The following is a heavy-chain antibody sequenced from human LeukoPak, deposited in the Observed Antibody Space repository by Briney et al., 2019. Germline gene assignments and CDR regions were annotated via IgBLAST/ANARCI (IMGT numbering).Heavy chain of an antibody. Sequence: ASVKVSCKASGYTFTGYYMHWVRQAPGQGLEWMGWINPNSGGTNYAQKFQGWVTMTRDTSISTAYMELSRLRSDDTAVYYCARDRSLPSLLWFDWGQGTLVTVSS. CDR1: GYTFTGYY. J-gene: IGHJ4*02. D-gene: IGHD3-10*01. V-gene: IGHV1-2*04. CDR3: ARDRSLPSLLWFD. CDR2: INPNSGGT.